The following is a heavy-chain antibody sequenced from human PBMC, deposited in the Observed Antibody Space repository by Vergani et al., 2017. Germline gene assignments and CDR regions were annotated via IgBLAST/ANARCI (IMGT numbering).Heavy chain of an antibody. V-gene: IGHV4-39*01. Sequence: QLQLQESGPGLVKPSETLSLTCTVSGGSISSSSYYWGWIRQPPGKGLEWIVSIYYSGSTYYNPSLKIRVTISVDTSKNHFSLKLSSVTAADTAVYYCARNSGIAARRGQYYFDYWGQGTLVTVSS. CDR2: IYYSGST. J-gene: IGHJ4*02. CDR3: ARNSGIAARRGQYYFDY. D-gene: IGHD6-6*01. CDR1: GGSISSSSYY.